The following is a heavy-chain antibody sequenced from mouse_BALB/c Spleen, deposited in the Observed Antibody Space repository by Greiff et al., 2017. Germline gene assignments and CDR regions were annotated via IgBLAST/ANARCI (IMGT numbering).Heavy chain of an antibody. J-gene: IGHJ4*01. D-gene: IGHD3-1*01. Sequence: QVQLKQSGAELMKPGASVKISCKATGYTFSSYWIEWVKQRPGHGLEWIGEILPGSGSTNYNEKFKGKATFTADTSSNTAYMQLSSLTSEDSAVYYCARELGLRGGAMDYWGQGTSVTVSS. CDR1: GYTFSSYW. CDR3: ARELGLRGGAMDY. CDR2: ILPGSGST. V-gene: IGHV1-9*01.